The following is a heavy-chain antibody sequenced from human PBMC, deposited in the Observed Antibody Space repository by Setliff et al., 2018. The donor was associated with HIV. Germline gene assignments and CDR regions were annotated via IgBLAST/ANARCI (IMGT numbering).Heavy chain of an antibody. V-gene: IGHV1-18*01. J-gene: IGHJ5*02. D-gene: IGHD4-17*01. CDR1: GDTFTSFA. CDR3: AREIGGDSEGWFDP. Sequence: GASVKVSCKGSGDTFTSFAISWVRQAPGRGLEWMGWISTYNGNTNYAQKLQGRVTMTTDTSTSTAYMELRSLRSDDTAVYYCAREIGGDSEGWFDPWGQGTLVTVSS. CDR2: ISTYNGNT.